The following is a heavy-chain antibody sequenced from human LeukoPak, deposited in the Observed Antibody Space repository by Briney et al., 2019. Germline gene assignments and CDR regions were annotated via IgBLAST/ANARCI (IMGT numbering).Heavy chain of an antibody. D-gene: IGHD1-26*01. V-gene: IGHV4-4*08. CDR2: ILSTGLT. Sequence: PSETLSLICSVSGASTSLHYWSWIRQSPGKGLEWIGNILSTGLTHYNPSLKSRVTISVDTSKNQFSLKTRSVTAADTAVYYCARDRAVLQDYYQFDPWGQGTLVTVSS. CDR3: ARDRAVLQDYYQFDP. J-gene: IGHJ5*02. CDR1: GASTSLHY.